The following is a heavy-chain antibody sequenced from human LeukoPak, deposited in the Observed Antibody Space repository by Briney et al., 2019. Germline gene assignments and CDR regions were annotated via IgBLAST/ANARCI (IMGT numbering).Heavy chain of an antibody. D-gene: IGHD4-17*01. CDR1: GGSISNSSYY. CDR2: IYYSGST. J-gene: IGHJ5*02. Sequence: SETLSLTCTVSGGSISNSSYYWGWIRQPPGKGLEWIGSIYYSGSTYYNPSLKSRVTISVDMSKNQFSLKLSSVTAADTAVYYCASLDDYGNWFDPWGQGTLVTVSS. CDR3: ASLDDYGNWFDP. V-gene: IGHV4-39*01.